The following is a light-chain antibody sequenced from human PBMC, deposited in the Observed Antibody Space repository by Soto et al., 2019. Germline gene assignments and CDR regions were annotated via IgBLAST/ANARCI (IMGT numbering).Light chain of an antibody. V-gene: IGLV2-14*01. CDR3: SSYTSSTTLDV. J-gene: IGLJ1*01. CDR2: EVS. CDR1: ISDVGGYNY. Sequence: QAALAPPASVSGSPGQSSTISCTGTISDVGGYNYVSWYQQHPGKATKLMIYEVSNRPSGVSNRFYGSKSGNTASLTISGLQAEDEADYYCSSYTSSTTLDVFGTGTKVTV.